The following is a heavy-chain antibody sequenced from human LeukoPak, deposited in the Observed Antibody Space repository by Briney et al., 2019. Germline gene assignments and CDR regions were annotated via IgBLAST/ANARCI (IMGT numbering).Heavy chain of an antibody. Sequence: SETLSLTCAVYGGSFSGYYWSWIRQPPGKGLEWIGEINHSGSTNYNPSLKSRVTISVDTSKNQLSLKLSSVTAADTAVYYCARVGIPGWTDAFDIWGQGTMVTVSS. D-gene: IGHD3/OR15-3a*01. CDR2: INHSGST. V-gene: IGHV4-34*01. CDR3: ARVGIPGWTDAFDI. J-gene: IGHJ3*02. CDR1: GGSFSGYY.